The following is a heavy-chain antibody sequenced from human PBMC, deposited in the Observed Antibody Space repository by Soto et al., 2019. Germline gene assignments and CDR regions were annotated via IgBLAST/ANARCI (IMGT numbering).Heavy chain of an antibody. J-gene: IGHJ6*03. CDR1: GLNFSSHP. Sequence: GGSMRLSCVAAGLNFSSHPRRWVSKNTGKGLEWVSGISGSGGVILYADTVKGRLTISRDNPKNTLYLQMNSLRVEDTAVYYCVKPPGADNNYYMDVWGKGTTVTVSS. CDR2: ISGSGGVI. CDR3: VKPPGADNNYYMDV. D-gene: IGHD2-2*01. V-gene: IGHV3-23*01.